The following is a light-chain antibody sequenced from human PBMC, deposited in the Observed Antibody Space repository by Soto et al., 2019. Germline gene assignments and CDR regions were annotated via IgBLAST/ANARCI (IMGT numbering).Light chain of an antibody. CDR3: QQLNSYPLT. V-gene: IGKV1-9*01. CDR2: AAS. CDR1: QGISSY. Sequence: DIQLTQSPSFLSASVGDRVTITCRASQGISSYLAWYQQKPWKAPKLLIYAASTLQSGVPSRFSGSGSGTEFTLTISSLQPEDFATYYCQQLNSYPLTFVPGTKVDI. J-gene: IGKJ3*01.